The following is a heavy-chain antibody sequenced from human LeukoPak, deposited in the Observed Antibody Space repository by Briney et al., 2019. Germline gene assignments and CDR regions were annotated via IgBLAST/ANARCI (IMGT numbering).Heavy chain of an antibody. CDR2: ISWNSGSI. CDR3: AKEGDIAAAAPFDY. J-gene: IGHJ4*02. CDR1: GFTFDDYA. V-gene: IGHV3-9*01. D-gene: IGHD6-13*01. Sequence: PGGSLRLSCAASGFTFDDYAMHWVRQAPGKGLEWVSGISWNSGSIGYADSVKGRFTISRDNAKNSLYLQMNSLRAEDTALYYCAKEGDIAAAAPFDYWGQGTLVTVSS.